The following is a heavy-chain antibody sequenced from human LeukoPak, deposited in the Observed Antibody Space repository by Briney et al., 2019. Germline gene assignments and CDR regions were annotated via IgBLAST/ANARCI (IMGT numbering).Heavy chain of an antibody. CDR3: AREASGGYNSYYYYMDV. CDR1: AFTFSSYS. Sequence: PGGSLRLSCAASAFTFSSYSMNWVRQAPGKGLEWVSSISSSSSYIYYADSVKGRFTISRDNSKNTLYLQMNSLRAEDTAVYYCAREASGGYNSYYYYMDVWGKGTTVTISS. J-gene: IGHJ6*03. CDR2: ISSSSSYI. D-gene: IGHD5-24*01. V-gene: IGHV3-21*04.